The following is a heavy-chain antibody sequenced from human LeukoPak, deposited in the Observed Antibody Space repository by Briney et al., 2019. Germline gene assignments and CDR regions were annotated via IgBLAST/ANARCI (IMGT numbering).Heavy chain of an antibody. D-gene: IGHD3-10*01. CDR1: GYTFTSYF. CDR3: ARENYYGSGSYLFPLDY. V-gene: IGHV1-46*01. J-gene: IGHJ4*02. CDR2: INPSGGST. Sequence: ASVKVSCKASGYTFTSYFIHWVRQAPGQGLEWMGIINPSGGSTSYAQKFQGRVTMTRDMSTSTAYMELSSLRSEDTAVYYCARENYYGSGSYLFPLDYWGQGTLVTVSS.